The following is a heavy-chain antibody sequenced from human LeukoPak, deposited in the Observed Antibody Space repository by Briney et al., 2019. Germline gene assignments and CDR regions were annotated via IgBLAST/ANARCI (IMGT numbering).Heavy chain of an antibody. D-gene: IGHD3-3*01. Sequence: GGSLRLSCAAFGFTFSSYAMGWVRQAPGKGLEWVSAISGSGGSTYYADSVKGRFTISRDNSKNTLYLQMNSLRAEDTAVYYCAKLTIFGVVISPMGYWGQGTLVTVSS. J-gene: IGHJ4*02. V-gene: IGHV3-23*01. CDR2: ISGSGGST. CDR1: GFTFSSYA. CDR3: AKLTIFGVVISPMGY.